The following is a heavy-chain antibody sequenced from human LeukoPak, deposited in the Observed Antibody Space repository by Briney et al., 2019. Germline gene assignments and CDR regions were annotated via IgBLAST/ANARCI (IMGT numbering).Heavy chain of an antibody. Sequence: PSETLSLTCTVSGGSISSGSYYWSWIRQPAGKGLEWIGRIYTSGSTNYNPSLKSRVTISVDTSKNQFYLKLTSVTAADTAVYYCARGRPGSSSWYVCYMDVWGKGTTVTVSS. CDR1: GGSISSGSYY. D-gene: IGHD6-13*01. V-gene: IGHV4-61*02. J-gene: IGHJ6*03. CDR3: ARGRPGSSSWYVCYMDV. CDR2: IYTSGST.